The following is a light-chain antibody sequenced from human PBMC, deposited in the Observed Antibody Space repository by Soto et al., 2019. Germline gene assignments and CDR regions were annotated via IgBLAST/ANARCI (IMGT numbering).Light chain of an antibody. CDR3: QQRSNWPYT. J-gene: IGKJ2*01. V-gene: IGKV3-11*01. Sequence: EIVLTQSPATLSLSPGERATLSCRASQSVSSYLAWYQQKXXQAPRLLIYDASNRATGIPARFSGSGSGTDFTLTISSLEPEDFAVYYCQQRSNWPYTFGQGTKLEIK. CDR1: QSVSSY. CDR2: DAS.